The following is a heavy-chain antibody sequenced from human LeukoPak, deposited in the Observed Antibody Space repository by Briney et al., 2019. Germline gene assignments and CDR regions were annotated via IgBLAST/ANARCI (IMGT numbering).Heavy chain of an antibody. Sequence: GGFLRLSCEASGFTFGSHAMYWVRQAPGKGLEWVAGIFGSGGSPHYADSVKGRFTISRDNSRNTVYLQINSLRAEDTAVYYCGKTTVGYSSGQKPAWPVDYWGQGTLVTVSS. V-gene: IGHV3-23*01. CDR2: IFGSGGSP. D-gene: IGHD5-18*01. CDR1: GFTFGSHA. CDR3: GKTTVGYSSGQKPAWPVDY. J-gene: IGHJ4*02.